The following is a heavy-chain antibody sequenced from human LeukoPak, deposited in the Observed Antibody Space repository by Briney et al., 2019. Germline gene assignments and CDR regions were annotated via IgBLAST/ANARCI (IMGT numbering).Heavy chain of an antibody. D-gene: IGHD3-10*01. CDR1: GGSISSGGYY. CDR2: IYYSGST. CDR3: TRAAYGSGSYGVQYYFDY. Sequence: SETLSLTCTVSGGSISSGGYYWSWIRQHPGKGLEWIGYIYYSGSTYYNPSLKCRVTISVDTSKNQFSLKLSSVTAADTAVYYCTRAAYGSGSYGVQYYFDYWGQGTLVTVSS. V-gene: IGHV4-31*03. J-gene: IGHJ4*02.